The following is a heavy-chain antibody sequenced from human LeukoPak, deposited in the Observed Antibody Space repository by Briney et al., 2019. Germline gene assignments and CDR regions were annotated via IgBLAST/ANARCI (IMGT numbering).Heavy chain of an antibody. CDR3: ARGYDFWSAFDY. V-gene: IGHV1-18*01. D-gene: IGHD3-3*01. CDR1: GYPFTSYG. J-gene: IGHJ4*02. Sequence: ASVKVSCKASGYPFTSYGISWVRQAPGQGLEWMGWISAYNGDTNYAQKLQGRVTITTDTSTTTAYMDLMSLRSDDTAVYYCARGYDFWSAFDYWGQGTLVTVSS. CDR2: ISAYNGDT.